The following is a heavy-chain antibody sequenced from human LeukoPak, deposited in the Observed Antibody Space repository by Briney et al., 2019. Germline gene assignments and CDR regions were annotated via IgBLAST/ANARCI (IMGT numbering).Heavy chain of an antibody. Sequence: GASVTVSYKASGYTFTSYAMHWVRQAPGQRLEWMGWINAGNGNTNYAQKFQGRVTLTTDTSTSTASMELRSLRSDDTAVYYCARHYYGSGTYYHFDFWGQGTLVTVSS. J-gene: IGHJ4*02. V-gene: IGHV1-3*01. CDR1: GYTFTSYA. CDR2: INAGNGNT. D-gene: IGHD3-10*01. CDR3: ARHYYGSGTYYHFDF.